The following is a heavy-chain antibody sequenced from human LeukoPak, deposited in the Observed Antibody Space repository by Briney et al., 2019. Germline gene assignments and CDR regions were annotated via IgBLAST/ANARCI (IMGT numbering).Heavy chain of an antibody. CDR1: GFTFSSYS. CDR2: ISSSSSYI. V-gene: IGHV3-21*01. D-gene: IGHD6-13*01. Sequence: GGSLRLSCAASGFTFSSYSMNWVRQAPGKGLEWVSSISSSSSYIYYADSVKGRFTISRDNAKNSLYLQMSSLRAEDTAVYYCARPIAAAHAFDIWGQGTMVTVSS. CDR3: ARPIAAAHAFDI. J-gene: IGHJ3*02.